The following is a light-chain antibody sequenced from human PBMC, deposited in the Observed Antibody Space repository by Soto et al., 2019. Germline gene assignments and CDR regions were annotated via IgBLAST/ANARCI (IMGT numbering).Light chain of an antibody. J-gene: IGKJ4*01. CDR3: QQRSNWPLP. CDR1: QSVSSY. Sequence: TQSPCTLSLSPGERATLSCRASQSVSSYLAWYQQKPGQAPRLLIYGASTRATGIPARFSGSGSGTDFTLTISSLEPEDFAVYYCQQRSNWPLPFGGGTKVAIK. CDR2: GAS. V-gene: IGKV3-11*01.